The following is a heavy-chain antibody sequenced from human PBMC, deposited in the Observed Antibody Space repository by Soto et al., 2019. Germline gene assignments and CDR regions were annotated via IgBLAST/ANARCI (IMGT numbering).Heavy chain of an antibody. CDR3: ARDLHGAFTTMVY. CDR2: INPNGYTS. D-gene: IGHD5-18*01. Sequence: QVQMVQSGAEVKKPGASVKVSCKASGYTFMNYYIHWVRQAPGQGLEWMGIINPNGYTSTLAQKFQGRLTVTSDTSTSTVYTELGSLSSEDTAVYYCARDLHGAFTTMVYWGQGSLVTVSS. V-gene: IGHV1-46*01. J-gene: IGHJ4*02. CDR1: GYTFMNYY.